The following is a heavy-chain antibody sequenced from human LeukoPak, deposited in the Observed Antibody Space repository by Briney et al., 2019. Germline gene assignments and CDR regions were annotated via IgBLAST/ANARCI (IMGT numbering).Heavy chain of an antibody. CDR1: GFTFSSYG. D-gene: IGHD1-20*01. V-gene: IGHV3-30*02. J-gene: IGHJ1*01. CDR2: IRYDGSNK. Sequence: HPGGSLRLSCAASGFTFSSYGMHWVRQAPGKGLEWVAFIRYDGSNKYYADSVKGRFTISRDNSKNTLYLQMNSLRAEDTAVYYCARTSYLTGRDAEYFQHWGQGTLVTVSS. CDR3: ARTSYLTGRDAEYFQH.